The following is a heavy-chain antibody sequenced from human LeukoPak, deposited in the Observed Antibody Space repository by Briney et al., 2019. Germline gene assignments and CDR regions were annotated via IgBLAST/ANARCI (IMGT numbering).Heavy chain of an antibody. V-gene: IGHV5-51*01. CDR2: IYPGDSDT. CDR1: GCSFTSYW. D-gene: IGHD2-2*01. Sequence: GESPNTSCKGSGCSFTSYWIGLVREIPGKGLEWMGIIYPGDSDTRYSPSFQGQVTISADKSISTAYLQWSSLKASDTAMYYCARGDSDCSSTSCYPVAGFDYWGQGTLVTVST. CDR3: ARGDSDCSSTSCYPVAGFDY. J-gene: IGHJ4*02.